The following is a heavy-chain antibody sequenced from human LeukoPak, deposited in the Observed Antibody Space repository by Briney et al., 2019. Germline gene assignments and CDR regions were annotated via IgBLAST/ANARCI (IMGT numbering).Heavy chain of an antibody. V-gene: IGHV3-23*01. CDR3: ARGAARMVEMGTIISFEY. Sequence: PGGSLRLSCAASGFTFSSCAMSWVRQAPGKGLEWVSAITSGGRTFYADSVKGRFTISRDNSKNTLYLQMNSLRAEDTAVYYCARGAARMVEMGTIISFEYWGQGTLVTVSS. D-gene: IGHD5-24*01. CDR2: ITSGGRT. J-gene: IGHJ4*02. CDR1: GFTFSSCA.